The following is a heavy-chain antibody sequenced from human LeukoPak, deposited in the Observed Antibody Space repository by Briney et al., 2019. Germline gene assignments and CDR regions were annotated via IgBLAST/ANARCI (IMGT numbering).Heavy chain of an antibody. J-gene: IGHJ5*02. CDR2: IIPILGIA. Sequence: ASVKVSCKASGYTFTGYYMHWVRQAPGQGLEWMGRIIPILGIANYAQKFQGRVTITADKSTSTAYMELSSLRSEDTAVYYCASFPEGQQLVGGNWFDPWGQGTLVTVSS. D-gene: IGHD6-13*01. CDR3: ASFPEGQQLVGGNWFDP. V-gene: IGHV1-69*02. CDR1: GYTFTGYY.